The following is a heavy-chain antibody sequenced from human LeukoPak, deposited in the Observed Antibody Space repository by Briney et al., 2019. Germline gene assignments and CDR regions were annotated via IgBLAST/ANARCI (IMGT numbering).Heavy chain of an antibody. V-gene: IGHV1-2*02. Sequence: ASVKVSCKASGYTFTGYYMLWVRQAPGQGLEWMGWINPNSGGTNYAQKFQGRVTMTRDTSTTTVYMELCSLRSEDTAVYYCARDHYHKVHSVMVTAPDYWGQGTLVIVSS. J-gene: IGHJ4*02. CDR1: GYTFTGYY. CDR2: INPNSGGT. D-gene: IGHD2-21*02. CDR3: ARDHYHKVHSVMVTAPDY.